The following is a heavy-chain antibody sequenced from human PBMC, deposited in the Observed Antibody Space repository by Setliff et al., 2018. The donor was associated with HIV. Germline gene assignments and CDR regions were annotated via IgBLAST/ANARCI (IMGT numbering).Heavy chain of an antibody. J-gene: IGHJ4*02. CDR2: FIPMFGAT. Sequence: SVKVSCKASGYIFTNYYTHWVRQAPGQGLQWMGRFIPMFGATKYAQGFQSRVTITADRSTSTVHMELRSLRSEDTAVYYCARELKGVYDSWSSSDPPYYFDNWGQGTLVTVSS. D-gene: IGHD3-3*01. CDR1: GYIFTNYY. CDR3: ARELKGVYDSWSSSDPPYYFDN. V-gene: IGHV1-69*06.